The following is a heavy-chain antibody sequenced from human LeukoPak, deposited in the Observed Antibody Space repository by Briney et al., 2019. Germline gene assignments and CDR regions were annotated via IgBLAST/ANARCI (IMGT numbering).Heavy chain of an antibody. V-gene: IGHV1-2*02. D-gene: IGHD2/OR15-2a*01. Sequence: ASVKVSCRAFGYTFTGYYMHWVRQAPGQGLEWMGWINPNSGGTNYAQKLQGRVTMTRDTSISTAYMELSRLRSDDTAIYYCARGEDLYAPYFDYWGQGTLVTVSS. CDR2: INPNSGGT. CDR3: ARGEDLYAPYFDY. J-gene: IGHJ4*02. CDR1: GYTFTGYY.